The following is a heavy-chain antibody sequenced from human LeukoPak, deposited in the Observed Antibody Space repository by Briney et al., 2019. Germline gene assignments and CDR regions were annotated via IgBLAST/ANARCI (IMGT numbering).Heavy chain of an antibody. D-gene: IGHD5-12*01. CDR2: IIPLFNSP. J-gene: IGHJ5*02. CDR3: TS. V-gene: IGHV1-69*13. Sequence: SVKVSCKTSGVTLSTSAFSWVRQAPGQGLEWVGGIIPLFNSPNYAPKLQGRVTLYGTHRLRSDDTAIYYCARDDEDILATTSWGQGTLITVSS. CDR1: GVTLSTSA.